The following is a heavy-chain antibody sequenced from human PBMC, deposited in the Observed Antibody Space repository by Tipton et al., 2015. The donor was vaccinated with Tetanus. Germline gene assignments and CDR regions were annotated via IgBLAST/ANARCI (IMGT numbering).Heavy chain of an antibody. CDR2: ISGSGGST. CDR1: GFIFSSYA. Sequence: SLRLSCAASGFIFSSYAMSWVRQAPGKGLEWVSAISGSGGSTYYADSVKGRFTISRDNSKNTLYLQMNSLRAEDTAVYYCAKDKNYEVGASEYWGQGTLVTVSS. CDR3: AKDKNYEVGASEY. J-gene: IGHJ4*02. V-gene: IGHV3-23*01. D-gene: IGHD1-26*01.